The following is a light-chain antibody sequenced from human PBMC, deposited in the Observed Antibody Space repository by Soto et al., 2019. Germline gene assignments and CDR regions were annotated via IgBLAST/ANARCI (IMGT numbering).Light chain of an antibody. CDR1: QSISSL. CDR2: EAS. V-gene: IGKV1-5*03. Sequence: DIQMTQSPSTLSAYVGDRVTITCRASQSISSLLAWYQQKPGKAPKLLIYEASTLESGVPSRFGGSGSGTEFTLTITGLQPDDFGTYYCQQYTTFLLTFGGGTKVEIK. J-gene: IGKJ4*01. CDR3: QQYTTFLLT.